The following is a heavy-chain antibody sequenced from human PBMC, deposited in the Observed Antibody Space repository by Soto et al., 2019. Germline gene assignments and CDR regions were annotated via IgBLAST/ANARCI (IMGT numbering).Heavy chain of an antibody. CDR3: ASRTTVTTPDRVWASWFDP. J-gene: IGHJ5*02. CDR1: GGTFSSYT. V-gene: IGHV1-69*02. D-gene: IGHD4-17*01. CDR2: IIPILGIA. Sequence: ASVKVSCKASGGTFSSYTISWVRQAPGQGLEWMGRIIPILGIANYAQKFQGRVTITADKSTSTAYMELSSLRSEDTAVYYCASRTTVTTPDRVWASWFDPWGQGTLVTVSS.